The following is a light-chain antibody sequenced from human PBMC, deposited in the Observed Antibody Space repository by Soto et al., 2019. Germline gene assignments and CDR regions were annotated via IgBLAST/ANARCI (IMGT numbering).Light chain of an antibody. V-gene: IGKV3-20*01. CDR2: DAS. Sequence: EVVMTQSPASLSASPGERVTLSCRASQNIRSSLAWYQQRPGQAPRLLIYDASTRATGIPDRFSGSGSGTDFTLIINRLEPEDVAIYYCQQYGGSPRITFGQGTRLEIK. J-gene: IGKJ5*01. CDR1: QNIRSS. CDR3: QQYGGSPRIT.